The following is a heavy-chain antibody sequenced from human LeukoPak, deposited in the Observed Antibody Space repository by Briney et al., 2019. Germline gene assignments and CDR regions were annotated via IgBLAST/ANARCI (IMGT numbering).Heavy chain of an antibody. CDR2: ISSSGSTI. CDR1: GFPFSSYV. CDR3: ASGFSRSPYCEH. V-gene: IGHV3-48*03. Sequence: TGGSLSHSCAASGFPFSSYVVTWVGQAPGKGLEWVSYISSSGSTIYYADSVKGRFTISRDNAKNSLYLQMNSLRDEDTAVYYCASGFSRSPYCEHWGRKPRVSVSS. D-gene: IGHD6-6*01. J-gene: IGHJ4*02.